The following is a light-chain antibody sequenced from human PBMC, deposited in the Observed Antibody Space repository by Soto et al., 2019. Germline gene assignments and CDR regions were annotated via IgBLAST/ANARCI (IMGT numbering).Light chain of an antibody. V-gene: IGLV1-40*01. Sequence: QSVLTQPPSVSGAPGQRVTISCTGSSSNIGAGYDVHWYQQLPGTAPKLLIYGNSNRPSGVPDRFSGSKSGTSASLAITGLKAEDEADYYCQSYDSILSVLFGGGTQMTVL. J-gene: IGLJ2*01. CDR1: SSNIGAGYD. CDR3: QSYDSILSVL. CDR2: GNS.